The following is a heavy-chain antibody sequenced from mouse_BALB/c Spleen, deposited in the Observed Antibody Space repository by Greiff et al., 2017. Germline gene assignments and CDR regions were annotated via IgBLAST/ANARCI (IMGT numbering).Heavy chain of an antibody. V-gene: IGHV5-17*02. D-gene: IGHD2-4*01. CDR2: ISSGSSTI. CDR3: ARRTMITTWGFDY. Sequence: VQLKESGGGLVQPGGSRKLSCAASGFTFSSFGMHWVRQAPEKGLEWVAYISSGSSTIYYADTVKGRFTISRDNPKNTLFLQMTSLRSEDTAMYYCARRTMITTWGFDYWGQGTTLTVSS. J-gene: IGHJ2*01. CDR1: GFTFSSFG.